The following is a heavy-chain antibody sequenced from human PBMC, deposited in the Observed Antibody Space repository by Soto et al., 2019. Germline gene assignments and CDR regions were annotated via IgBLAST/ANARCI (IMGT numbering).Heavy chain of an antibody. CDR3: ARLSGSYLDY. CDR2: IWYDASKK. D-gene: IGHD1-26*01. Sequence: QVQLVESGGGVVQPGRSLRLSCAASGFIFSSDGMHWVRQAPGKGLEWVALIWYDASKKYYADSVKGRFTISRDNSKNTLYLQMNSLRAEDTAVYYCARLSGSYLDYWGQGTLVTVSS. CDR1: GFIFSSDG. V-gene: IGHV3-33*01. J-gene: IGHJ4*02.